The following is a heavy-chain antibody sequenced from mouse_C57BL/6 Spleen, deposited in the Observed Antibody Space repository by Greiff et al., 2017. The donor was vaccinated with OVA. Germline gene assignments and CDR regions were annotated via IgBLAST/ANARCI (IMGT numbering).Heavy chain of an antibody. CDR3: ARAVTGTYYAMDY. D-gene: IGHD4-1*01. V-gene: IGHV1-82*01. CDR2: IYPGDGDT. CDR1: GYAFSSSW. Sequence: VKLMESGPELVKPGASVKISCKASGYAFSSSWMNWVKQRPGKGLEWIGRIYPGDGDTNYNGKFKGKATLTADKSSSTAYMQLSSLTSEDSAVYFCARAVTGTYYAMDYWGQGTSVTVSS. J-gene: IGHJ4*01.